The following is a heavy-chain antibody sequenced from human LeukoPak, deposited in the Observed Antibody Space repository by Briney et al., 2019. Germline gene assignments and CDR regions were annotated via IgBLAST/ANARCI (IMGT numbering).Heavy chain of an antibody. V-gene: IGHV4-4*09. CDR1: GGSISSYY. D-gene: IGHD2-8*02. Sequence: SETLSLTCTVSGGSISSYYWSWIRQPPGKGLEWIGYIYTSGSTNYIPSLKSRVTISVDTSKNQFSLKLSSVTAADTAVYYCARHLTGSSVSIEYWGQGTLVTVSA. CDR3: ARHLTGSSVSIEY. CDR2: IYTSGST. J-gene: IGHJ4*02.